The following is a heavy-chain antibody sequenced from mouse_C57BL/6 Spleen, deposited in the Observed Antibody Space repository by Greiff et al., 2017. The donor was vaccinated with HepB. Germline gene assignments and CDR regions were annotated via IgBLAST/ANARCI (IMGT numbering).Heavy chain of an antibody. Sequence: EVKLVESGEGLVKPGGSLKLSCAASGFTFSSYAMSWVRQTPEKRLEWVAYISSGGDYIYYADTVKGRFTISRDNARNTLYLQMSSLKSEDTAMYYCTRDLITTVVATDYYAMDDWGQGTSVTVSS. CDR3: TRDLITTVVATDYYAMDD. CDR1: GFTFSSYA. D-gene: IGHD1-1*01. J-gene: IGHJ4*01. CDR2: ISSGGDYI. V-gene: IGHV5-9-1*02.